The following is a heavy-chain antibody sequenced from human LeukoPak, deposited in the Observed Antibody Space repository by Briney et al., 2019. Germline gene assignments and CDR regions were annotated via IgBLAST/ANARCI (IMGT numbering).Heavy chain of an antibody. CDR3: TTSYSGNSWYDWFGP. V-gene: IGHV3-73*01. CDR2: IRTKANSYAT. CDR1: GFTFSSYA. D-gene: IGHD6-13*01. J-gene: IGHJ5*02. Sequence: GGSLRLSCAASGFTFSSYAMSWVRQASGKRLEWVGLIRTKANSYATAYAASVTGRFTISRDDSKDTSYLQMNSLKTEDTALYFCTTSYSGNSWYDWFGPWGQGTLVTVSS.